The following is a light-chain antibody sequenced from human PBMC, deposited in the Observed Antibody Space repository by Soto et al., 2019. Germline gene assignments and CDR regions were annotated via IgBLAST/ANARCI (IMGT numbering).Light chain of an antibody. CDR2: DAS. V-gene: IGKV3-11*01. Sequence: EMVLTQSPATLSLSPGERASLSCRASQSVSSYLAWYQQKPGQAPRLLIYDASTRATGIPARFSGSGSGTEFTLTISSLQPEDFATYYCLQDYIYPWTFGQGTKVDIK. J-gene: IGKJ1*01. CDR3: LQDYIYPWT. CDR1: QSVSSY.